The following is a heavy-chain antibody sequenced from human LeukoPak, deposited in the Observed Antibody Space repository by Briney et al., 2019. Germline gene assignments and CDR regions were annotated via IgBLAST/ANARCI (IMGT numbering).Heavy chain of an antibody. V-gene: IGHV4-34*01. D-gene: IGHD6-19*01. J-gene: IGHJ4*02. CDR3: ARYSSGWSDYFDY. Sequence: SETLSLTCAVYGGSISGYYWSLIRQPAGKGLEWIGEMNHSGSTNYNPSLKSRVTISVDTSKNQFSLKLSSVTAADTAVYYCARYSSGWSDYFDYWGQGTLVTVSS. CDR2: MNHSGST. CDR1: GGSISGYY.